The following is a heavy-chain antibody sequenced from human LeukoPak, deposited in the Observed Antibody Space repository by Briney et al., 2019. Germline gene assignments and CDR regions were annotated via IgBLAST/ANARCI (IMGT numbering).Heavy chain of an antibody. CDR2: IKADGGEK. CDR3: AKAPPSYGDSDYYYMDV. V-gene: IGHV3-7*01. J-gene: IGHJ6*03. CDR1: GFTFSTYW. Sequence: GGSLRLSCAASGFTFSTYWMNWFRQTPGKGLEWVAKIKADGGEKDHVASVKGRFTISRDNSKNTLYLQMNSLRAEDTAVYNCAKAPPSYGDSDYYYMDVWGKGTTVTVSS. D-gene: IGHD4-17*01.